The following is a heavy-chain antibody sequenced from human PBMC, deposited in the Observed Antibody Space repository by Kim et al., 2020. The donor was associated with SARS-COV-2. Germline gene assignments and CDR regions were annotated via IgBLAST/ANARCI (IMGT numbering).Heavy chain of an antibody. V-gene: IGHV3-9*01. D-gene: IGHD3-10*01. J-gene: IGHJ3*01. Sequence: GGSLRLSCAVSGFTLSDYAMNWVRQAPGKGLEWVAGISWNGDVIGYADSVKGRFSISRDNAKNSLSLEMNSLRAEDTALYYCAKPSLITITRGVIPGAYDAWGQGTMVTVSS. CDR2: ISWNGDVI. CDR3: AKPSLITITRGVIPGAYDA. CDR1: GFTLSDYA.